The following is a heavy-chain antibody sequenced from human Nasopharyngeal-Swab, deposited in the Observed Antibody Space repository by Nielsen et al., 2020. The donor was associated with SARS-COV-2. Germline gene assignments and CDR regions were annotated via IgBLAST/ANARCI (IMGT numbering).Heavy chain of an antibody. CDR1: GSSFTSYW. CDR3: ARTDTAMVINWFDP. V-gene: IGHV5-51*01. Sequence: GGSLRLSCKGSGSSFTSYWIGWVRQMPGKGLEWMGIIYPGDSDTRYSPSFQGQVTISADKSISTAYLQWSSLKASDTAMYYCARTDTAMVINWFDPWGQGTLVTVSS. J-gene: IGHJ5*02. CDR2: IYPGDSDT. D-gene: IGHD5-18*01.